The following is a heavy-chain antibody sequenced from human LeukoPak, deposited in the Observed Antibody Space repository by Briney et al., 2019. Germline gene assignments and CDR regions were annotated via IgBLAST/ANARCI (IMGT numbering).Heavy chain of an antibody. J-gene: IGHJ4*02. Sequence: GGSLRLSCAASGFTVSSNYMSWVRQAPGKGLEWVSVIYSGGSTYYADSVKGRFTISRDNSKNTLYLQMNSLRAEDTAVYYCAKDSWGSVKVDCWGQGTLVTVSS. CDR3: AKDSWGSVKVDC. D-gene: IGHD4-11*01. V-gene: IGHV3-66*01. CDR1: GFTVSSNY. CDR2: IYSGGST.